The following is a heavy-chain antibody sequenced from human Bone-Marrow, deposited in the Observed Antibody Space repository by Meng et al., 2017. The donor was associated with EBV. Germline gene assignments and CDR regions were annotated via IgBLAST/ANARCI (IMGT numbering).Heavy chain of an antibody. Sequence: QVFLVGAGGGVFRPGRSLRLSCAASGFTFSGYAMNWVRQTIGKGLEWVAAISYDADYKFYADSVKGRFTISRDNSKNTLYLQMDSLRTEDTAVYYCVRNYYGSGTYGDYWGQGTLVTVSS. V-gene: IGHV3-30-3*01. CDR3: VRNYYGSGTYGDY. CDR2: ISYDADYK. J-gene: IGHJ4*02. D-gene: IGHD3-10*01. CDR1: GFTFSGYA.